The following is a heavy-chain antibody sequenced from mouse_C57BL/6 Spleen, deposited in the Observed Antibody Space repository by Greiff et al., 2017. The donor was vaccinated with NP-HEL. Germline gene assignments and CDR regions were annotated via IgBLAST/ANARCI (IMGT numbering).Heavy chain of an antibody. CDR3: ARRGYDGTYWYFDV. CDR1: GYTFTSYW. J-gene: IGHJ1*03. D-gene: IGHD1-2*01. V-gene: IGHV1-55*01. CDR2: IYPGSGST. Sequence: QVQLKQSGAELVKPGASVKMSCKASGYTFTSYWITWVKQRPGQGLEWIGDIYPGSGSTNYNEKFKSKATLTVDTSSSTAYMQLSSLTSEDSAVYYCARRGYDGTYWYFDVWGTGTTVTVSS.